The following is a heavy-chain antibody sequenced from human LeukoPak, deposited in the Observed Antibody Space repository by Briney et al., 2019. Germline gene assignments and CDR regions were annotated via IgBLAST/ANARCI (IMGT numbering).Heavy chain of an antibody. V-gene: IGHV4-38-2*01. CDR1: GFTFSTYA. CDR2: IYYSGTT. Sequence: GSLRLSCAASGFTFSTYAMSWVRQAPGKGLEWIGSIYYSGTTYYNPSLKSRVTISLDTSKNQFSLKLRSVTAADTATYYCATAAYSPPGADPRFDSSGHGTLVTASS. D-gene: IGHD6-25*01. CDR3: ATAAYSPPGADPRFDS. J-gene: IGHJ5*01.